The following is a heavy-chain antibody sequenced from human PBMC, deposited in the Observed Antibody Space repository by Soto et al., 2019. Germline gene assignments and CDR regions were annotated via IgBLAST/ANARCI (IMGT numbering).Heavy chain of an antibody. Sequence: ASVKVSCKXSGYTFTGYYMHWVRQAPGQGLEWMGWINPNSGGTNYAQKFQGWVTMTRDTSISTAYMELSRLRSDDTAVYYCAREGSYGYYFDYWGQGTLVTVSS. CDR2: INPNSGGT. D-gene: IGHD5-18*01. CDR3: AREGSYGYYFDY. CDR1: GYTFTGYY. J-gene: IGHJ4*02. V-gene: IGHV1-2*04.